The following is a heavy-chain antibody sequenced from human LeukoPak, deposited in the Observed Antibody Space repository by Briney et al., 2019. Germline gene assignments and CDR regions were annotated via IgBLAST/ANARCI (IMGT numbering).Heavy chain of an antibody. V-gene: IGHV3-48*02. CDR3: VRDHAFSFDY. CDR2: ITSSSSTI. J-gene: IGHJ4*02. CDR1: GFTFSTYS. Sequence: GGSLRLSCAASGFTFSTYSMNWVRQAPGKGLEWVSYITSSSSTIYYADSVRGRFTISRDNAKNSLYLQMNSLRDEDTAVYYCVRDHAFSFDYWGLGTLVTVSS. D-gene: IGHD2-2*01.